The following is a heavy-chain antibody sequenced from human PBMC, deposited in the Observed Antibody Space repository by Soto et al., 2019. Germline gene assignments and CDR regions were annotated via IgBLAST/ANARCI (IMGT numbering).Heavy chain of an antibody. CDR3: ARLHGYCISSSCHGHYAMDV. CDR1: GASISSSSYY. CDR2: IYYSGST. J-gene: IGHJ6*02. V-gene: IGHV4-39*01. D-gene: IGHD2-2*01. Sequence: SETLSLTCAVSGASISSSSYYWGWIRQPPGKGLEWIGSIYYSGSTYYNPSLKSRVTISVDTSKNQFSLKLSSVTAADTAVYYCARLHGYCISSSCHGHYAMDVWGQGTTVT.